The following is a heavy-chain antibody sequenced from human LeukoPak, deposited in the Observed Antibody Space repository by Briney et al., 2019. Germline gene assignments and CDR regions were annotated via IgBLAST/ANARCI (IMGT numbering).Heavy chain of an antibody. D-gene: IGHD3-16*02. J-gene: IGHJ4*02. V-gene: IGHV4-59*01. Sequence: SETLSLTCAVYGGSFSGYYWSWIRQPPGKGLEWIGYIYYSGSTNYNPSLKSRVTISVDTSKSQFSLKLSSVTAADTAVYYCARDNVILDYWGQGTLVTVSS. CDR1: GGSFSGYY. CDR2: IYYSGST. CDR3: ARDNVILDY.